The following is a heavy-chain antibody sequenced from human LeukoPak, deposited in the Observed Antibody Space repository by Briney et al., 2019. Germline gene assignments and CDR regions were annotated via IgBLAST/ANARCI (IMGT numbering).Heavy chain of an antibody. V-gene: IGHV3-21*01. CDR2: ISSSSSYI. D-gene: IGHD1-26*01. Sequence: GGSLRLSCAASGFTFSTYSMNWVRQAPGKGLEWVSSISSSSSYIYYADSVKGRFTISRDNAKNSLFLQMNSLRAEDTALYYCARRSGSYFNFDYWGQGTPVTVSS. CDR1: GFTFSTYS. CDR3: ARRSGSYFNFDY. J-gene: IGHJ4*02.